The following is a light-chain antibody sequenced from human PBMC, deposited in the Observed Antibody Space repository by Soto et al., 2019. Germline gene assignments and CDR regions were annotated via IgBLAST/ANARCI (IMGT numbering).Light chain of an antibody. CDR3: LTKTCTIGYV. V-gene: IGLV2-14*01. CDR1: TGDVGGYNY. Sequence: QSALTQSPCVSGSLGQSIAVPCTRTTGDVGGYNYVSWCQQHPDKVPKLLIHEISKHPSEASLRLADSSSGTRASLAFSWRQAEDEVDYYCLTKTCTIGYVFGT. J-gene: IGLJ1*01. CDR2: EIS.